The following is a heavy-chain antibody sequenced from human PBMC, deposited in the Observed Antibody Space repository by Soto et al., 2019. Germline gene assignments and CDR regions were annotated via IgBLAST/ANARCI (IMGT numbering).Heavy chain of an antibody. J-gene: IGHJ4*02. D-gene: IGHD1-20*01. CDR1: GFTFSSYW. CDR3: ARDVESITGTLFDY. V-gene: IGHV3-7*03. CDR2: IKQDGSEK. Sequence: PVGSLRLSCAASGFTFSSYWMSWVRQAPGKGLEWVANIKQDGSEKYYVDSVKGRFTISRDNAKNSLYLQMNSLRAEDTAVYYCARDVESITGTLFDYWGQGTLVTVSS.